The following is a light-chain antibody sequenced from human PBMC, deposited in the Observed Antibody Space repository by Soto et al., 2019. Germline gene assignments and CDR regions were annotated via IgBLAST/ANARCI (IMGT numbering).Light chain of an antibody. Sequence: QSALTQPASVSGSPGQSITISCTGTSTDIGGYNYVFWYQQLPGKAPKLMIYEVSNRPSGVPNRFSGSKSGNTASLTISGLEAEDEADYYLSSYTSSSTRVFGGGTKLTVL. CDR3: SSYTSSSTRV. V-gene: IGLV2-14*01. CDR1: STDIGGYNY. CDR2: EVS. J-gene: IGLJ3*02.